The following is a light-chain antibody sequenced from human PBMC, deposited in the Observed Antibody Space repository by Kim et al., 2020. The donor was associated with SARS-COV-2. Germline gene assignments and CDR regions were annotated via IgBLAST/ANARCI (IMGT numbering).Light chain of an antibody. CDR3: QAWDSSTGV. CDR2: QHT. J-gene: IGLJ1*01. CDR1: KLGDKY. Sequence: SYELTQPPSVSVSPGQTASITCSGDKLGDKYACWYQQKPGQSPVVVIYQHTKRPSGIPERFSGSNSGNTATLTISGTQAMDEADYYCQAWDSSTGVFGTG. V-gene: IGLV3-1*01.